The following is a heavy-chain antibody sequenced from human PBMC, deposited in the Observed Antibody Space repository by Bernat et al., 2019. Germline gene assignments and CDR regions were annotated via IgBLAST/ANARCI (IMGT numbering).Heavy chain of an antibody. D-gene: IGHD4-17*01. CDR2: INPYGGST. CDR3: ARAEYGDPPFAY. CDR1: GYTFSSYY. V-gene: IGHV1-46*01. J-gene: IGHJ4*02. Sequence: QVQLVQSGAEVKTPGASVKVSCKTSGYTFSSYYMHWLRHAPGQGLEWLGIINPYGGSTIYAQKFQGRVTMTRDTSTSTVYMDLSSLRSDDTAVYFWARAEYGDPPFAYWGQRTQVTGSS.